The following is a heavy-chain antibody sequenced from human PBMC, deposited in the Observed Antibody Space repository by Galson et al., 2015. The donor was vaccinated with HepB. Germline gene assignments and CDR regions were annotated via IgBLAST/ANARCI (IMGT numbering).Heavy chain of an antibody. V-gene: IGHV3-23*01. D-gene: IGHD3-16*01. CDR3: AKDEGGATKNPFDY. Sequence: SLRLSCAASGIIVSNNYMSWVRQAPGKGLEWVSAISGSGGSTYYADSVKGRFTISRDNSKNTLYLQMNSLRAEDTAVYYCAKDEGGATKNPFDYWGQGTLVTVSS. CDR2: ISGSGGST. CDR1: GIIVSNNY. J-gene: IGHJ4*02.